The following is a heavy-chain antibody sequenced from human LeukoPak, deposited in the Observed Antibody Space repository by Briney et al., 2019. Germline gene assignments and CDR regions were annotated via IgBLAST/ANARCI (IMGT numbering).Heavy chain of an antibody. CDR3: AREGPAAGYFDY. V-gene: IGHV1-18*01. CDR2: ISAYNGNT. J-gene: IGHJ4*02. Sequence: GASVKVSCKASGYTFTRYAMNWVRQAPGQGLEWMGWISAYNGNTNYAQKLQGRVTMTTDTSTSTAYMELRSLRSDDTAVYYCAREGPAAGYFDYWGQGTLVTVSS. CDR1: GYTFTRYA. D-gene: IGHD1-14*01.